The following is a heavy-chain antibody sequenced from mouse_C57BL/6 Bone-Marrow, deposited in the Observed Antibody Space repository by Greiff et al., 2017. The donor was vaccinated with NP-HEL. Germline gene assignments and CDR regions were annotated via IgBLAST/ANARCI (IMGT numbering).Heavy chain of an antibody. CDR1: GYTFTSYG. CDR3: ASWINRSVDY. V-gene: IGHV1-81*01. CDR2: IYPRSGNT. J-gene: IGHJ3*01. D-gene: IGHD2-14*01. Sequence: VKLQEPGAELARPGASVKLSCKASGYTFTSYGISWVKQRTGQGLEWIGEIYPRSGNTYYNEKFKGKATLTADKSSSTAYMELRRLTSEDSAVYFCASWINRSVDYRGQGTLVTVSA.